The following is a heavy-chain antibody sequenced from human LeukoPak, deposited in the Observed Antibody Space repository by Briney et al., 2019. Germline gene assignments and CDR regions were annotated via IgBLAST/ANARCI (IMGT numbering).Heavy chain of an antibody. Sequence: SETLSLTCTVSGGSASSGSYYWSWIRQPPEKGLEWIGYIFDSGSTNYNPSLKSRVTISVDTSKNQISLKLSSVTAADTAVYYCARGRGYFGYWGQGTLVTVSS. V-gene: IGHV4-61*01. CDR2: IFDSGST. J-gene: IGHJ4*02. CDR1: GGSASSGSYY. CDR3: ARGRGYFGY.